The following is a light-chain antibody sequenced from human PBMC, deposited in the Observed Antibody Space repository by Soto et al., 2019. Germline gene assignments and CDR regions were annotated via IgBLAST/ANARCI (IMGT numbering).Light chain of an antibody. CDR2: EVS. Sequence: SALTQPASVSGSPGQSITISCTGTSSDVGGYHYVSWYQLLPGKAPKLILFEVSIRPSGVSYRFSGSKSGNTASLTISGLQAEDEADYFCSSYSISTAYLFGTGTKV. V-gene: IGLV2-14*01. CDR1: SSDVGGYHY. CDR3: SSYSISTAYL. J-gene: IGLJ1*01.